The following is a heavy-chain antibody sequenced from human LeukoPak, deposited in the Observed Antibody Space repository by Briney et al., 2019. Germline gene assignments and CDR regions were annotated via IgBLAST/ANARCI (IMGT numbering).Heavy chain of an antibody. J-gene: IGHJ5*02. CDR2: ISISSSTI. D-gene: IGHD6-13*01. CDR1: GFPFSSYS. CDR3: ARDLSWYTNWFDP. V-gene: IGHV3-48*01. Sequence: GGSLRLSCAASGFPFSSYSMNWVRQAPGRGLEWVSYISISSSTIYYADSVKGRFTISRDNAKNSLYLQMNSLRAEDTAVYYCARDLSWYTNWFDPWGQGTLVTVSS.